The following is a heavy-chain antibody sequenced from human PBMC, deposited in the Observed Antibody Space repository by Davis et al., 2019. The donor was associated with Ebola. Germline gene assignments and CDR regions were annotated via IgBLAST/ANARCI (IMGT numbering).Heavy chain of an antibody. J-gene: IGHJ6*02. CDR3: ARGLGYSGYATYYHYGMDV. CDR1: GYSISSGYY. V-gene: IGHV4-38-2*01. CDR2: IYHSGST. Sequence: PSETLSLTCAVSGYSISSGYYWGWIRQPPGKGLEWIGSIYHSGSTYYNPSLKSRVTISVDTSKNQFSLKLSSVTAADTAVYYCARGLGYSGYATYYHYGMDVWGQGTTVTVSS. D-gene: IGHD5-12*01.